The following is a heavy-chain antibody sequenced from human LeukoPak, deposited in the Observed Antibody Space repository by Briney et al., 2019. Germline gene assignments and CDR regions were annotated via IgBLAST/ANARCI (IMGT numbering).Heavy chain of an antibody. D-gene: IGHD3-22*01. J-gene: IGHJ1*01. CDR1: GYTFTSYG. Sequence: AASVKVSCKASGYTFTSYGISWVRQAPGQGLEWMGWISAYNGNTNYAQKLQGRVTMTTDTSTSTAYMELRSLRSDDTAVYYCARDPIGAYDSSGYYPLGAEYFQHWGQGTLVTVSS. V-gene: IGHV1-18*01. CDR3: ARDPIGAYDSSGYYPLGAEYFQH. CDR2: ISAYNGNT.